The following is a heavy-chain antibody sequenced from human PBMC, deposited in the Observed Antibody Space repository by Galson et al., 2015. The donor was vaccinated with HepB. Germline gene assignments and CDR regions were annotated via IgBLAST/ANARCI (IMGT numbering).Heavy chain of an antibody. CDR1: GITFSSYS. Sequence: SLRLSCAASGITFSSYSMNWVRQAPGKGLEWVSSISSSSSYIYYADSVRGRFTISRDNAKNSLYLHMKNRRADEKAVYYCARDGGWTVTTIDYWGQGTLVTVSS. D-gene: IGHD4-17*01. J-gene: IGHJ4*02. CDR3: ARDGGWTVTTIDY. V-gene: IGHV3-21*01. CDR2: ISSSSSYI.